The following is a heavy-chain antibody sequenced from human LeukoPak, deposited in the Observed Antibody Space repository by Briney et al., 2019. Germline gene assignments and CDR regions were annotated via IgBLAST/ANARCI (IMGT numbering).Heavy chain of an antibody. D-gene: IGHD3-22*01. V-gene: IGHV3-33*01. J-gene: IGHJ4*02. Sequence: GGSLRLSCAASGFTFSSYGMHWVRQAPGKGLEWVADIWYDGSNKYYADSVKGRFTISRDNSKNTLYLQMNSLRAEDTAVYYCARGGYYYDSSGYYRSDYWGQGTLVTVSS. CDR2: IWYDGSNK. CDR3: ARGGYYYDSSGYYRSDY. CDR1: GFTFSSYG.